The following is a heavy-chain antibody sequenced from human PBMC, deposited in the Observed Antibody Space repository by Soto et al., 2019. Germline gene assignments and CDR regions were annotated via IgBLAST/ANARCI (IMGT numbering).Heavy chain of an antibody. CDR1: GYTFTSYA. V-gene: IGHV1-3*01. J-gene: IGHJ3*02. CDR2: INAGNGNT. Sequence: ASVKVSWKASGYTFTSYAMHWVRQAPGQRLEWMGWINAGNGNTKYSQKFQGRVTITRDTSASTAYMELSSLGSEDTAVYYCARGSPGIVGASGAFDIWGQGTMVTVSS. CDR3: ARGSPGIVGASGAFDI. D-gene: IGHD1-26*01.